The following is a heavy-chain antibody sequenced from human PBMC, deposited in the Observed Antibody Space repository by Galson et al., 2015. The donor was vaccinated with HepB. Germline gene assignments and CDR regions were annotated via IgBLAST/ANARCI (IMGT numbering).Heavy chain of an antibody. D-gene: IGHD2-15*01. CDR2: FDPENGET. Sequence: SVKVSCKVSGYTLTELSMHWVRQAPGKGLEWMGGFDPENGETIYAQKFQGRVTMTEDTSTDTAYMELSSLRSEDTAVYYCATDRASGGSLDYWGQGTLVTVSS. CDR1: GYTLTELS. J-gene: IGHJ4*02. V-gene: IGHV1-24*01. CDR3: ATDRASGGSLDY.